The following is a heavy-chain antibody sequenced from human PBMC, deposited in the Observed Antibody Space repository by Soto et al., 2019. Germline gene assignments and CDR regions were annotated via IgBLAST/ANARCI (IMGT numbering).Heavy chain of an antibody. CDR2: ISAGGGNT. D-gene: IGHD2-2*01. V-gene: IGHV3-23*01. J-gene: IGHJ5*02. Sequence: PGGSLRLSCAASGFSFSTYAMSWVRQAPGKGLEWVSGISAGGGNTYYADSVRGRFTISRDNSKDTLYLQITSLRAEDTAFYYCAKHAEYQLVSWFDPWGQGTLVTV. CDR3: AKHAEYQLVSWFDP. CDR1: GFSFSTYA.